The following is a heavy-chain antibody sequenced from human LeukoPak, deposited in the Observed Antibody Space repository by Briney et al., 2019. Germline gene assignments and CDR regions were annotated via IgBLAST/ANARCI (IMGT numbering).Heavy chain of an antibody. CDR3: AKGSRGSYDY. D-gene: IGHD1-26*01. CDR2: IIDSGIST. J-gene: IGHJ4*02. CDR1: GFIFSDYY. V-gene: IGHV3-23*01. Sequence: GGSLRLSCAASGFIFSDYYMSWVRQAPEKGLEWVSSIIDSGISTYYGDSVKGRFTISRDNSKNTLYLQMNSLRAEDTAVYYCAKGSRGSYDYWGQGTLVTVSS.